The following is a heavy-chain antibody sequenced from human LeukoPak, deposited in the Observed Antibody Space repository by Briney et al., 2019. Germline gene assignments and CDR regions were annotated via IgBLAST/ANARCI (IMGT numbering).Heavy chain of an antibody. D-gene: IGHD3-3*01. CDR2: IYRSGST. CDR1: GGSISSSSDY. V-gene: IGHV4-39*07. J-gene: IGHJ6*03. Sequence: SETLSLTCTVSGGSISSSSDYWGWIRQPPGKGLEWIGNIYRSGSTFYNPSLKSRVTISVDTSKNQFSLKLSSVTAADTAVYYCARAPNYDFWSGHMDVWGKGTTVTVSS. CDR3: ARAPNYDFWSGHMDV.